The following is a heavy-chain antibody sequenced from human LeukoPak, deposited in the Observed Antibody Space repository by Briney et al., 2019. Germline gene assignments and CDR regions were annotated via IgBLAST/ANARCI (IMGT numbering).Heavy chain of an antibody. J-gene: IGHJ4*02. V-gene: IGHV3-23*01. CDR2: ISGSGGST. CDR1: GFTFSSYA. D-gene: IGHD3-10*01. CDR3: AKDWDYYGSGSYSDY. Sequence: GGSLRLSWAAAGFTFSSYAMRWVRQAPGKGLEWVSSISGSGGSTYYADSVKGRFTISRDNSKNTLYLQMNSLRAEDTAVYYCAKDWDYYGSGSYSDYWGQGTLVTVSS.